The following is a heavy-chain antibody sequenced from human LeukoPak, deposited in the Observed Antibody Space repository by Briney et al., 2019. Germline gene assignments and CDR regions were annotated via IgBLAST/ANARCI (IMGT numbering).Heavy chain of an antibody. Sequence: PSETLSLTCTVSGGSISSYYWSWIRQPAGKGLEWIGRIYTSGSTNYNPSLKSRVTMSVDTSKNQFSLKLSSVTAADTAVYYCARGTNCSGGSCYSGYYYYMDVWGKGTTVTVSS. V-gene: IGHV4-4*07. J-gene: IGHJ6*03. CDR1: GGSISSYY. D-gene: IGHD2-15*01. CDR2: IYTSGST. CDR3: ARGTNCSGGSCYSGYYYYMDV.